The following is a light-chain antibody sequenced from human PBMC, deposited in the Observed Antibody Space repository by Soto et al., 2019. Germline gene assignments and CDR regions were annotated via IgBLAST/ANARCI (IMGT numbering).Light chain of an antibody. CDR2: SAS. V-gene: IGKV1-5*03. J-gene: IGKJ4*01. CDR1: QNIRSW. CDR3: QEYNGNSGLT. Sequence: DIQMTQSPSTLSASVGDRVTITCRASQNIRSWLAWYQQKPGKAPELLIYSASGLESGVPSRFSGSGSGTEFTLTISSLQPDDFATYYCQEYNGNSGLTFGGGPKVKIK.